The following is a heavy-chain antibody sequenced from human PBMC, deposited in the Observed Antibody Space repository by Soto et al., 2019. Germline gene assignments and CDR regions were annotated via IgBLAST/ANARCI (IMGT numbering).Heavy chain of an antibody. CDR1: GYTFTSYG. Sequence: GASVKVSCKASGYTFTSYGISWVRQAPGQGLEWMGWISAYNGNTNYAQKLQGRVTMTTDTSTSTAYMELRSLRSDDTAVYYCARDWIAAAGFDGYYYVMDVWGQGTTVTVSS. J-gene: IGHJ6*02. D-gene: IGHD6-13*01. CDR2: ISAYNGNT. V-gene: IGHV1-18*01. CDR3: ARDWIAAAGFDGYYYVMDV.